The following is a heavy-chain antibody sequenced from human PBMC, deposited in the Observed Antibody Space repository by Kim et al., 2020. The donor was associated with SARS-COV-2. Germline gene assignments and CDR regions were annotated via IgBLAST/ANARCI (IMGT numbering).Heavy chain of an antibody. CDR3: ARDRTMVRGVTPFDP. Sequence: GGSLRLSCAASGFTFSSYGMHWVRQAPGKGLEWVAVISYDGSNKYYADSVKGRFTISRDNSKNTLYLQMNSLRAEDTAVYYCARDRTMVRGVTPFDPWGQGTLVTVSS. CDR1: GFTFSSYG. D-gene: IGHD3-10*01. V-gene: IGHV3-33*05. J-gene: IGHJ5*02. CDR2: ISYDGSNK.